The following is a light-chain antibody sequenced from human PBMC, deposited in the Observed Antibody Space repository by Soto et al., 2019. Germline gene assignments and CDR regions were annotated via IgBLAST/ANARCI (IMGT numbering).Light chain of an antibody. CDR2: PSS. Sequence: DIRMTQSPSSVSASVGDRVTITCRASQGIASGLAWYQQKPGKAPRFLIYPSSNLQSGVPSRFSGSGSGTDFTLTISSLQPEDFATYFCQQANSFPPTFGGGTKVEIK. V-gene: IGKV1-12*01. CDR3: QQANSFPPT. J-gene: IGKJ4*01. CDR1: QGIASG.